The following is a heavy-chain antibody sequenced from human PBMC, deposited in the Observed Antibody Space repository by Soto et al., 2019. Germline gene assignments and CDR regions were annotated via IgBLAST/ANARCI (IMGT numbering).Heavy chain of an antibody. CDR3: AREGKKVRGVIIRAVYGMDV. Sequence: GASVKGSCKASGGTFSSYAISWVRQAPGQGLEWMGGIIPIFGTANYAQKFQGRVTITADESTSTAYMELSSLRSEDTAVYYCAREGKKVRGVIIRAVYGMDVWGQGTTVTVSS. D-gene: IGHD3-10*01. CDR2: IIPIFGTA. V-gene: IGHV1-69*13. CDR1: GGTFSSYA. J-gene: IGHJ6*02.